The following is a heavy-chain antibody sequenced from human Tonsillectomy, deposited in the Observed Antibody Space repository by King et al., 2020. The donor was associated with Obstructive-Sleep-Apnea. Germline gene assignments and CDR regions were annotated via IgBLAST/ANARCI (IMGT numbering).Heavy chain of an antibody. V-gene: IGHV5-51*01. D-gene: IGHD4-11*01. J-gene: IGHJ4*02. CDR1: GYSFTNYW. CDR2: IYPGDSDT. Sequence: VQLVESGAEVKKPGESLKISCKGSGYSFTNYWIGWVRQMPGKGLEWMGIIYPGDSDTRYSPSFQGQVTMSADKSISTAYLQWSSLKASDTAIYFCAKLAITYPQYYLDHWGQGTLVTVSS. CDR3: AKLAITYPQYYLDH.